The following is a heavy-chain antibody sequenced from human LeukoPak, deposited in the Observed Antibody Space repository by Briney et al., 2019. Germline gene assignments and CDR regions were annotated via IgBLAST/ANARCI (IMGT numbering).Heavy chain of an antibody. CDR2: ISSGSSYI. V-gene: IGHV3-21*01. CDR3: AREWLPAASLDV. J-gene: IGHJ6*02. Sequence: PGGSLRLSCAASGFTFSSYSMNWVRQAPGKGLEWVSSISSGSSYIYYADSVKGRFTISRDNAKNSLYLQMNSLRAEDTAVYYCAREWLPAASLDVWGQGTTVTVSS. D-gene: IGHD2-2*01. CDR1: GFTFSSYS.